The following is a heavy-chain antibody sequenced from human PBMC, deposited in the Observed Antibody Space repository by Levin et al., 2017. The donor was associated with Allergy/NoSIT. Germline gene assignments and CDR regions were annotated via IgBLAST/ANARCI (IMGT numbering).Heavy chain of an antibody. J-gene: IGHJ4*02. V-gene: IGHV1-2*02. CDR2: IDPNTGAT. D-gene: IGHD3-16*01. CDR3: ARDLREWGVVTSIGL. CDR1: GYTFTAYY. Sequence: PGASVKVSCKASGYTFTAYYLHWVRQAPGPGLEWMGWIDPNTGATNYAQKFQGRVTMTWDTSITTAYMELSRLTSDDTAVYYCARDLREWGVVTSIGLWGQGTLVTVSS.